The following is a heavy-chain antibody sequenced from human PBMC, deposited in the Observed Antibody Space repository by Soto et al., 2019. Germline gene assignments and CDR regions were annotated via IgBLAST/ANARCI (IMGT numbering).Heavy chain of an antibody. D-gene: IGHD6-6*01. CDR3: AHRPGGSSSYYFDY. CDR2: IYWDDDK. V-gene: IGHV2-5*02. J-gene: IGHJ4*02. Sequence: QITLKESGPTLVKPTQTLTLTCTFSGFSLSTSGVSVGWIRQPPGKALEWLALIYWDDDKRYSPSLKSRLTITKDTSKNHVVLTMTNMDPVDTATYYCAHRPGGSSSYYFDYWGQGTLVTVSS. CDR1: GFSLSTSGVS.